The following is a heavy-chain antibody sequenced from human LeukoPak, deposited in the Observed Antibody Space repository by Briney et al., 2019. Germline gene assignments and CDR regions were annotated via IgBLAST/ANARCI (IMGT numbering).Heavy chain of an antibody. Sequence: SETLSLTCTVSGGSMRSSTHYWGWIRQPPGKRLEWIGSIYYSGSTYHSPSLNSRVTISVDTSKNQFSLKLSSVTAADTAVYSCARLDFLGYGMDVWGHGTTVTVSS. CDR1: GGSMRSSTHY. J-gene: IGHJ6*02. CDR3: ARLDFLGYGMDV. V-gene: IGHV4-39*01. CDR2: IYYSGST. D-gene: IGHD3-3*01.